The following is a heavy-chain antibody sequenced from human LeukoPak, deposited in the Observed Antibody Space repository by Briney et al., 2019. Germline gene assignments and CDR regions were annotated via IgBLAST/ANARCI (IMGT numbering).Heavy chain of an antibody. CDR3: ARRAAGPPRVDY. D-gene: IGHD6-13*01. CDR1: GGSFSGYY. V-gene: IGHV4-34*01. J-gene: IGHJ4*02. CDR2: INHSGST. Sequence: PSETLSLTCAVYGGSFSGYYWSWIHQPPGKGLEWIGEINHSGSTNYNPSLKSRVTISVDTSKNQFSLKLSSVTAADTAVYYCARRAAGPPRVDYWGQGTLVTVSS.